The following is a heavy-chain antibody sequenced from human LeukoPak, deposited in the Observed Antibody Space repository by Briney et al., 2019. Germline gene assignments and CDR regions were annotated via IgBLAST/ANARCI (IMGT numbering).Heavy chain of an antibody. V-gene: IGHV1-46*01. J-gene: IGHJ5*02. Sequence: GASVKVSCKASGYTFTSYYMHWVRQAPGQGLEWMGIINPSGGSTSYAQKFQGRVTMTRDMSTSTVYMELSSLRSEDTAVYYCARDYNPWVIRYSYGYESLPPSRENWFDPWGQGTLVTVSS. CDR1: GYTFTSYY. CDR3: ARDYNPWVIRYSYGYESLPPSRENWFDP. D-gene: IGHD5-18*01. CDR2: INPSGGST.